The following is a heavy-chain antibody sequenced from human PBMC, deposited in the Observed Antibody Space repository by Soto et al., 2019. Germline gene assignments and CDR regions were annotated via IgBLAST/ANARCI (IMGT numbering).Heavy chain of an antibody. CDR1: GFDFSTHW. D-gene: IGHD1-7*01. CDR3: ARRLELPLGASLYYYGMDV. CDR2: IDDDGSST. Sequence: GGSLRLSCAASGFDFSTHWMHWVRQAPGKGLEWVSRIDDDGSSTRYADSVKGRFTISRDNAKNIVYLELTSLRTEDTAVYFCARRLELPLGASLYYYGMDVWGQGTTVTVSS. V-gene: IGHV3-74*01. J-gene: IGHJ6*02.